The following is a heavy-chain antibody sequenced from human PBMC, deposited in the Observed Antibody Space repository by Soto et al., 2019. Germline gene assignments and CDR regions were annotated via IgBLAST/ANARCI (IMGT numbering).Heavy chain of an antibody. D-gene: IGHD3-10*01. J-gene: IGHJ4*02. Sequence: EVQLVESGGGLVQPGRSLRLSCAASGFMFDDYAMHWVRQAPGKGLEWVSGISWNSCSIGYADSVKGRFTISRENAKNSLYLQMNSLRVEDTALYYCAKDIREGWYGEFRGSDYWGQGTLVTVSS. V-gene: IGHV3-9*01. CDR3: AKDIREGWYGEFRGSDY. CDR1: GFMFDDYA. CDR2: ISWNSCSI.